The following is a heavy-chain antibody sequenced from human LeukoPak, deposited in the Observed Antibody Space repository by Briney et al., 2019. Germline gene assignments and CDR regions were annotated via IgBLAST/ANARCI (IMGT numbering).Heavy chain of an antibody. Sequence: SVKVSCKASGGTFSSYAISWVRQAPGQGLEWMGRIIPILGIANYAQKFQGRVTITADKSTSTAYMELSSLRSEDTAVYYCARERLSYGGNSGDAFDIWGQGTMVTVSS. CDR2: IIPILGIA. V-gene: IGHV1-69*04. D-gene: IGHD4-23*01. CDR1: GGTFSSYA. J-gene: IGHJ3*02. CDR3: ARERLSYGGNSGDAFDI.